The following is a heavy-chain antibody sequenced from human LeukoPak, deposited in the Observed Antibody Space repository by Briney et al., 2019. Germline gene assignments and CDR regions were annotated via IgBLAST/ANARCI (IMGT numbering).Heavy chain of an antibody. V-gene: IGHV4-59*01. CDR1: GGSISSYY. J-gene: IGHJ4*02. D-gene: IGHD2-2*01. CDR2: VYYTGST. Sequence: SETLSLTCTVSGGSISSYYWIWIRQPPGKGLQWIGYVYYTGSTNYNPSLKSRVTISVDTSKNQFSLKLSSVTAADTAVYYCARVTPYCSRTSCYDYWGQGTLVTVSS. CDR3: ARVTPYCSRTSCYDY.